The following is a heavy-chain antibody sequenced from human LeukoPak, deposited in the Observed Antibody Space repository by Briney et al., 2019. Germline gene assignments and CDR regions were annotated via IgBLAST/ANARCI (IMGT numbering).Heavy chain of an antibody. V-gene: IGHV4-39*01. D-gene: IGHD1-26*01. Sequence: PSETLSLTCTVSGDSLSNSVYYWGWIRQPPGEGLEWVGSFYSTGTIYYNPSLKSRVTVSADTSKNQFSLQLTSVTVADAAVYYCARHGVGYAGAYYVPYWGQGTLVSVSS. J-gene: IGHJ4*02. CDR3: ARHGVGYAGAYYVPY. CDR1: GDSLSNSVYY. CDR2: FYSTGTI.